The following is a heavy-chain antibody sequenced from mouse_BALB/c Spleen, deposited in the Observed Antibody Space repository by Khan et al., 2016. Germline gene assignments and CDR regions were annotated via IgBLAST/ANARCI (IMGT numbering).Heavy chain of an antibody. CDR2: IWRDGST. Sequence: QVQLKESGPGLVAPSQSLSITCTVSGFSITGFAVNWVRQPPGKGLEWLGVIWRDGSTAHDSAPKSRLSISKDDSKSQVFLTMSSLQTEDTARDYCARDDGDDGGFAYWGQGTLVTVSA. V-gene: IGHV2-6-7*01. CDR3: ARDDGDDGGFAY. J-gene: IGHJ3*01. D-gene: IGHD2-2*01. CDR1: GFSITGFA.